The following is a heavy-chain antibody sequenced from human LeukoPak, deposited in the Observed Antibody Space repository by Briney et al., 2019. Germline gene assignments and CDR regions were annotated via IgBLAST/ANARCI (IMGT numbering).Heavy chain of an antibody. Sequence: PGGSLRLSCAASGLTFSSYWMHWVRQAPGKGLVWVSRINTDGSHTSYADSVKGRFTISRDNAKNTLYLQMNSLRAEDAAVYYCAKERGPYDSSGYNDYWGQGTLVTVSS. J-gene: IGHJ4*02. CDR1: GLTFSSYW. V-gene: IGHV3-74*01. CDR3: AKERGPYDSSGYNDY. D-gene: IGHD3-22*01. CDR2: INTDGSHT.